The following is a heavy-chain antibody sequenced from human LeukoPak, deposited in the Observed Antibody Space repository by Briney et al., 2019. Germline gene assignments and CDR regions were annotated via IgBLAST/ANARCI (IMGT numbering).Heavy chain of an antibody. D-gene: IGHD3-3*01. Sequence: ASVKVSCKASGYTFTGYYMHLVRQAPGQGLEWMGWINPNSGGTNYAQKFQGRVTMTRDTSISTAYMELSRLRSDDTAVYYCARDLSYYDFWSGYLGDYWGQGTLVTVSS. CDR2: INPNSGGT. CDR1: GYTFTGYY. V-gene: IGHV1-2*02. J-gene: IGHJ4*02. CDR3: ARDLSYYDFWSGYLGDY.